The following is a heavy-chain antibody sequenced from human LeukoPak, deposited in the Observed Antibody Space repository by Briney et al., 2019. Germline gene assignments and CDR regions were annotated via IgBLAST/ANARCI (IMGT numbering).Heavy chain of an antibody. CDR1: GFTFSSYS. V-gene: IGHV3-48*01. Sequence: GGSLRLSCAASGFTFSSYSMNWVRQAPGKGLEWVSYISSSSSTIYYADSVKGRFTISRDNAKNSLYLQMNSLRAEDTAVYYCAMNSRSSGWSYYMDVWGKGTTVTVSS. CDR3: AMNSRSSGWSYYMDV. J-gene: IGHJ6*03. CDR2: ISSSSSTI. D-gene: IGHD6-19*01.